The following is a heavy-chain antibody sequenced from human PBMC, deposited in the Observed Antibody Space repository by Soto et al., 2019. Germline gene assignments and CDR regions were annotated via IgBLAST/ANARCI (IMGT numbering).Heavy chain of an antibody. J-gene: IGHJ2*01. CDR2: IYYTGST. CDR1: GGSISSYF. CDR3: ANFNWYFDR. V-gene: IGHV4-59*01. Sequence: QVQLQESGPGLVKPSETLSLTCTVSGGSISSYFWSWIRLPPGKGLEWIGYIYYTGSTNYNPSLKSRVTISVDTSNNQFSLQLSSVTAADTAVYYCANFNWYFDRRGRGTLVTVSS.